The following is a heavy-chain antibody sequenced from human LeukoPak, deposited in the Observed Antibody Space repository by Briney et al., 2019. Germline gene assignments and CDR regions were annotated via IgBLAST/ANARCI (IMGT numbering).Heavy chain of an antibody. J-gene: IGHJ2*01. CDR1: GFTFSSHA. D-gene: IGHD2-21*02. V-gene: IGHV3-23*01. CDR2: SSGSGGST. Sequence: PGGSLRLSCAASGFTFSSHAMSWVRQAPGKGLEWVSASSGSGGSTYYADSVKGRFIISRDNSNNTPYLQMNSLRAEDTAVYYCAKDRFGLVMTGYWYFDLWGRGTQVTVSS. CDR3: AKDRFGLVMTGYWYFDL.